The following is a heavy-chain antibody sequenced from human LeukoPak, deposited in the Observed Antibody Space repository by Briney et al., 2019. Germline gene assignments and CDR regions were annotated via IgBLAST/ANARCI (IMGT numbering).Heavy chain of an antibody. D-gene: IGHD3-10*01. CDR2: ISTYYGNT. Sequence: ASVKVSCKASGSTFTSYGFSWVRQAPGQGLEWMGWISTYYGNTIYAQKLQDRVTMTTDTSTSTAYMELTSLRSDDTAVYYCARVYSTNYYGSGDRPFLFDYWGQGTVVTVSS. V-gene: IGHV1-18*01. CDR3: ARVYSTNYYGSGDRPFLFDY. J-gene: IGHJ4*02. CDR1: GSTFTSYG.